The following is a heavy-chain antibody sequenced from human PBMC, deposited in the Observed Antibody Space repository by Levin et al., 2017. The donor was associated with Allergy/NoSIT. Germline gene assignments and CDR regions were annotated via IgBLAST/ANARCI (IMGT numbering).Heavy chain of an antibody. CDR2: INHSGST. V-gene: IGHV4-34*01. CDR1: GGSFSGYY. J-gene: IGHJ5*02. Sequence: PSETLSLTCAVYGGSFSGYYWSWIRQPPGKGLEWIGEINHSGSTNYNPSLKSRVTISVDTSKNQFSLKLSSVTAADTAVYYCARFNVGMIELKAGAFDPWGQGTLVTVSS. CDR3: ARFNVGMIELKAGAFDP. D-gene: IGHD3-22*01.